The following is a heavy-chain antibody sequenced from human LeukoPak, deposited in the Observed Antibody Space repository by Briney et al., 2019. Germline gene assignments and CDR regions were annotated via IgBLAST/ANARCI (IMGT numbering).Heavy chain of an antibody. J-gene: IGHJ4*02. CDR2: ISGSGGST. V-gene: IGHV3-23*01. CDR1: GFTFSSYA. D-gene: IGHD2-8*01. Sequence: PGGSLRLSCAASGFTFSSYAMSWVRQAPGKGLEWVSAISGSGGSTYYADSVKGRFTISRDNSKNTLYLQMNSLRAEDTAVYYCARVARRYCTNGVCYTAYYFDYWGQGTLVTVSS. CDR3: ARVARRYCTNGVCYTAYYFDY.